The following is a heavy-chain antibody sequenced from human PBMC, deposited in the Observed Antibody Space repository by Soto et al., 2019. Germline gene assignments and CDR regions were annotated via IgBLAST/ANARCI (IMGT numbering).Heavy chain of an antibody. CDR3: VTTLATPGAFDY. CDR1: GYTFSMSG. V-gene: IGHV1-18*01. Sequence: ASVKVSCKSSGYTFSMSGISWVRQAPGQGLEWMGWISGYNGNTNYEQKFQDRVTMTTDTTTNTAYMELRSLRSDDTAVYYCVTTLATPGAFDYWGQGILVTVSS. CDR2: ISGYNGNT. J-gene: IGHJ4*02. D-gene: IGHD6-13*01.